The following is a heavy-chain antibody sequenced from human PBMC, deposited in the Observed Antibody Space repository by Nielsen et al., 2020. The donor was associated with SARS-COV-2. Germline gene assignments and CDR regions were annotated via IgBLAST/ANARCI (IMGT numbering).Heavy chain of an antibody. J-gene: IGHJ4*02. D-gene: IGHD5-12*01. CDR1: GFTFSSYG. CDR3: AREDSGYFPLGGDY. V-gene: IGHV3-7*03. Sequence: GGSLRLSCAASGFTFSSYGMHWVRQAPGKGLEWVANIKQDGSEKYYVDSVKGRFTISRDNAKNSLYLQMNSLRAEDTAVYYCAREDSGYFPLGGDYWGQGTLVTVSS. CDR2: IKQDGSEK.